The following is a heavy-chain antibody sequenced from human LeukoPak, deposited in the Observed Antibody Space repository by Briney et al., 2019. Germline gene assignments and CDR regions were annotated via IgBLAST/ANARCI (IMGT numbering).Heavy chain of an antibody. V-gene: IGHV3-11*05. CDR1: GFTFSGFY. CDR2: ISSSGSST. CDR3: ARDLIHRSGEANY. Sequence: GGSLRLSCATSGFTFSGFYMSWIRQAAGKGLEWISYISSSGSSTNYADSAKGRFTISRDNAKNSLYLQMNSLRAEDTAVYYCARDLIHRSGEANYWGRGTLVTVSS. D-gene: IGHD3-22*01. J-gene: IGHJ4*02.